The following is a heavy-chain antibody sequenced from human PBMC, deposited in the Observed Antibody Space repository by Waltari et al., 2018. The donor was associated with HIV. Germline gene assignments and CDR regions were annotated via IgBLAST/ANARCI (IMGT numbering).Heavy chain of an antibody. D-gene: IGHD5-12*01. V-gene: IGHV4-59*01. J-gene: IGHJ4*02. CDR1: RGSISSYY. CDR2: IYYSGST. CDR3: ARTSGYDRPFDY. Sequence: QVQLQESGPGLVKPSETLSLTCTVSRGSISSYYWRWIRQPPGKGLEWIGYIYYSGSTNYNPSLKSRVTISVDTSKNQFSLKLSSVTAADTAVYYCARTSGYDRPFDYWGQGTLVTVSS.